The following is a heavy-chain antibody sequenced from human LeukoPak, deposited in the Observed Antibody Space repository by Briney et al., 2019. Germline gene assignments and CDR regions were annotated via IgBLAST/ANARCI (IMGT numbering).Heavy chain of an antibody. CDR2: ISPSGAST. V-gene: IGHV1-46*01. CDR3: ARVHGSGYDFRGAFDI. Sequence: GASVKVSCKASGYTFTSYYVHWVRQAPGQGLEWMGIISPSGASTSYAQKFQGRVTMTRDMSTSTVYMELSSVTAADTAVYYCARVHGSGYDFRGAFDIWGQGTMVTVSS. CDR1: GYTFTSYY. D-gene: IGHD5-12*01. J-gene: IGHJ3*02.